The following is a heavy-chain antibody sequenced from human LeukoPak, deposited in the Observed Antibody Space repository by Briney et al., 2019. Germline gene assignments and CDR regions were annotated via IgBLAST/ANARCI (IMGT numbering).Heavy chain of an antibody. D-gene: IGHD5/OR15-5a*01. CDR2: ISWNSGSI. CDR1: GFTFDDYA. CDR3: AGALVYAGDY. Sequence: GGSLRLSCAASGFTFDDYAMHWVRQAPGKGLEWVSGISWNSGSIGYADSVKGRFTISRDNAKNSVYLQMNSLRAEDTAVYYCAGALVYAGDYWDQGTLVTVSS. V-gene: IGHV3-9*01. J-gene: IGHJ4*02.